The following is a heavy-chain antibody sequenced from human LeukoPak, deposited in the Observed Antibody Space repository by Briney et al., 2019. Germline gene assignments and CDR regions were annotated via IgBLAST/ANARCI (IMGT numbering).Heavy chain of an antibody. D-gene: IGHD5-12*01. V-gene: IGHV1-18*01. CDR1: GYTFTNYG. Sequence: GASVKVSCKASGYTFTNYGISWVRQAPGQGLEWMGWISAYNGYTDYAQKLQFRVTMTTDTSTSTAYMELRSLRSDDTAVYYCARDRSIVATIDWGQGTLVTVSS. CDR3: ARDRSIVATID. CDR2: ISAYNGYT. J-gene: IGHJ4*02.